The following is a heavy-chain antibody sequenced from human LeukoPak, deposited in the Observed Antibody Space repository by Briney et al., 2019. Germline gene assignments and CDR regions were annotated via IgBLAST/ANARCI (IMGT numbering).Heavy chain of an antibody. Sequence: GRPLRPSCAASGFTLSSYGMPWVRQAPGKGLEWVAVIWYDGSNKYYADSVKGRFTISRDNSKNTLYLQMNSLRAEDTAVYYCARARTVEPDYWGQGTLVTVSS. J-gene: IGHJ4*02. CDR2: IWYDGSNK. CDR3: ARARTVEPDY. CDR1: GFTLSSYG. D-gene: IGHD4-23*01. V-gene: IGHV3-33*01.